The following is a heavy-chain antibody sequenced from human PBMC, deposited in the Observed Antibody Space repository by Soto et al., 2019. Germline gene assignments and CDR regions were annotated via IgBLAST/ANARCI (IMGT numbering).Heavy chain of an antibody. Sequence: PGGSLRLSCAASGVTFSSYTMNWVRQAPGKGLEWVSSISSSSIYIYYADSVKGRFTVSRDNAKNSLYLQMHSLRAEDTAVYYCSRDSQQGHGVTDYWGRGSLVPVYS. J-gene: IGHJ4*02. CDR1: GVTFSSYT. CDR2: ISSSSIYI. D-gene: IGHD4-17*01. V-gene: IGHV3-21*01. CDR3: SRDSQQGHGVTDY.